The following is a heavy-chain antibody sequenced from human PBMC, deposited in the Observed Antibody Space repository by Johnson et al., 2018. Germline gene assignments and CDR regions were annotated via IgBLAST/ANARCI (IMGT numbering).Heavy chain of an antibody. CDR1: GGTFSSYA. J-gene: IGHJ6*02. D-gene: IGHD5-18*01. V-gene: IGHV1-69*01. CDR3: ARERGGHNYGDYYSYAMDV. CDR2: IIPIFGPA. Sequence: QVQLVESGSEVKKPGSSVTVSCKASGGTFSSYATSWVRLAPGQGLEWMGGIIPIFGPAHYAQKFQGRVTISADESTSTTYMERSGLRSEDTAVYYCARERGGHNYGDYYSYAMDVWGQGTTVIVSS.